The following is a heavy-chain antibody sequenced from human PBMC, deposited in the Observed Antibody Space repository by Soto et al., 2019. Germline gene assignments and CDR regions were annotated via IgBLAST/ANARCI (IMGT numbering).Heavy chain of an antibody. V-gene: IGHV1-58*01. D-gene: IGHD4-4*01. Sequence: AAVKVSCKASGFTFTSSAVQWVRQARGQRLEWIGWIVVGSGNTNYAQKFQERVTITRDMSTSTAYMELSSLRSEDTAVYYCAADPSNYVRCWYHYYCMYVWG. CDR1: GFTFTSSA. CDR2: IVVGSGNT. CDR3: AADPSNYVRCWYHYYCMYV. J-gene: IGHJ6*02.